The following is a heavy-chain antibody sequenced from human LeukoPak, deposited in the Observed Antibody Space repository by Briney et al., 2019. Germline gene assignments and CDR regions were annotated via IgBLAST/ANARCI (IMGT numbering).Heavy chain of an antibody. J-gene: IGHJ4*02. V-gene: IGHV3-13*04. CDR3: ARGAIGAAVGTLDY. CDR2: IDTAGDT. CDR1: GFNLSRFD. D-gene: IGHD6-13*01. Sequence: GGSLRLSCALSGFNLSRFDMHCVRQGTGKGLEWGSDIDTAGDTYYPGPVKWRFNTSRENAKQSLYLQMNSLRAGHTAVYYCARGAIGAAVGTLDYWGQGTLVTVSS.